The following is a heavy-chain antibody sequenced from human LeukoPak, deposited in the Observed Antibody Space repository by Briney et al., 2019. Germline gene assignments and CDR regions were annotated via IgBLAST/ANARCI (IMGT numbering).Heavy chain of an antibody. CDR3: ARSLAARWGYFDY. CDR1: GYTFTSYY. J-gene: IGHJ4*02. Sequence: GASVTVSCKASGYTFTSYYMHWVRQAPGQGLEWMGIINPSGGSTSYAQKFQGRVTMTRDTSTSTDYMELSSLRSEDTAVYYCARSLAARWGYFDYWGQGTLVTVSS. CDR2: INPSGGST. V-gene: IGHV1-46*01. D-gene: IGHD6-6*01.